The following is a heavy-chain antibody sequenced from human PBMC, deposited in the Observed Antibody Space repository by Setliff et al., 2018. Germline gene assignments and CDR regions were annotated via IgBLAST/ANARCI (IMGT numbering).Heavy chain of an antibody. Sequence: GGSLRLSCAASGFTFSSYSMNWVRQAPGKGLEWVSYISSSSSTIYYADSVKGRLTISRDNAKNSLYLQMNSLRAEDTAVYYCARDRGSGSYFLRYFDYWGQGTLVTVSS. J-gene: IGHJ4*02. CDR3: ARDRGSGSYFLRYFDY. V-gene: IGHV3-48*01. CDR1: GFTFSSYS. CDR2: ISSSSSTI. D-gene: IGHD1-26*01.